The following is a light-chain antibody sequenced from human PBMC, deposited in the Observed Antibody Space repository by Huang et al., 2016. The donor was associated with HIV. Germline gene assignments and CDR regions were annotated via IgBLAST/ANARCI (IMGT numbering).Light chain of an antibody. Sequence: DIQMTQSPSTLSASVGDRVTITCRARQSISNYLAWYQQKPGKATKLLIYKASTVESGVPSRFSGSGSWTEFTLTISSLQPDDFATYYCQQYNSYRTFGQGTKVEIK. CDR1: QSISNY. V-gene: IGKV1-5*03. CDR2: KAS. CDR3: QQYNSYRT. J-gene: IGKJ1*01.